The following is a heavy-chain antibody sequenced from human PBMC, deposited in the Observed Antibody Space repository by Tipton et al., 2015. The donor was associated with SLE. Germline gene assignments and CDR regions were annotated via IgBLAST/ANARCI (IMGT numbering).Heavy chain of an antibody. J-gene: IGHJ6*02. V-gene: IGHV3-9*01. Sequence: RSLRLSCAASGFTFDDYAMHWVRQAPGKGLEWVACISWSGGVIASADSVRGRLTISRVNAKNSLFLHMNSLRVEDTALYYCAKDIEVAVVAGMGVWGQVTTGTVSS. CDR2: ISWSGGVI. D-gene: IGHD2-21*01. CDR1: GFTFDDYA. CDR3: AKDIEVAVVAGMGV.